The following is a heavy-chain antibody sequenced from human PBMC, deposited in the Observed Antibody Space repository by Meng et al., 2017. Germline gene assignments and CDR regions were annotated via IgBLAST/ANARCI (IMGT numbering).Heavy chain of an antibody. CDR3: ARMNYGSGSRRLDY. V-gene: IGHV1-2*06. J-gene: IGHJ4*02. CDR2: INPNSGGT. CDR1: GYTFTGYY. D-gene: IGHD3-10*01. Sequence: QGELVLSGAEGKKPGASVKVSCKASGYTFTGYYMHWVRQAPGQGLEWMGRINPNSGGTNYAQKFQGRVTMTRDTSISTAYMELSRLRSDDTAVYYCARMNYGSGSRRLDYWGQGTLVTVSS.